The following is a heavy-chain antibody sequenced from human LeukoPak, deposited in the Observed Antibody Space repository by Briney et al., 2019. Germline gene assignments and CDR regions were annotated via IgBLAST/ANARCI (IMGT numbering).Heavy chain of an antibody. D-gene: IGHD2-2*01. Sequence: SGGSLRLSCAASGFTFSSYAMSWVRQAPGKGLEWVSAISGSGGSTYYADSVKGRFTISRDNSKNTLYLQMNSLRAEDTAVYYCAKDCSITSCYNWFDPWGQGTLVTVSS. V-gene: IGHV3-23*01. J-gene: IGHJ5*02. CDR3: AKDCSITSCYNWFDP. CDR2: ISGSGGST. CDR1: GFTFSSYA.